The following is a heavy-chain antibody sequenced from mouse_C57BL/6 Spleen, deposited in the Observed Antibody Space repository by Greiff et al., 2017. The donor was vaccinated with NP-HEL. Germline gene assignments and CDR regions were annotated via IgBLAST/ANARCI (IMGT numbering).Heavy chain of an antibody. V-gene: IGHV1-61*01. J-gene: IGHJ4*01. CDR1: GYTFTSSW. Sequence: VQLQQPGAEPVRPGSSVKLSCKASGYTFTSSWMDWVKQRPGQGLAWIGNIYPSDSETHYNQKFKDKATLTVDKSSSTAYMQLSSLTSEDSAVYYCARGVMDYWGQGTSVTVSS. CDR2: IYPSDSET. CDR3: ARGVMDY.